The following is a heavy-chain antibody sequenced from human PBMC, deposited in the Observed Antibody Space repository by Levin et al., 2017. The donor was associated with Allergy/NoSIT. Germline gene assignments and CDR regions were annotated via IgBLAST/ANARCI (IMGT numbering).Heavy chain of an antibody. CDR1: GFTFSSNW. CDR2: INSDGSIT. D-gene: IGHD5-24*01. J-gene: IGHJ4*02. CDR3: VRGDGYNRPDH. V-gene: IGHV3-74*01. Sequence: LSLTCAASGFTFSSNWMHWVRQAPGKGLVWVSRINSDGSITSYADSVKGRFTISRDNAKNTLYLQVNSLRAEDTAVYYCVRGDGYNRPDHWGQGTLVTVSS.